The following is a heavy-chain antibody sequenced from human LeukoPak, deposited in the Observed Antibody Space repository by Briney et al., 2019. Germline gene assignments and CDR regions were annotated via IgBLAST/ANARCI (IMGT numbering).Heavy chain of an antibody. CDR3: ARLGDYYDSSGYYIRPAIFSY. CDR1: GGSISSSSYY. J-gene: IGHJ4*02. V-gene: IGHV4-39*01. CDR2: IYYSGST. D-gene: IGHD3-22*01. Sequence: SETLSLTCTVSGGSISSSSYYWGWIRQPPGKGLEWIGSIYYSGSTYYNPSLKSRVTISVDTSKNQFSLKLSSETAADTAVYYCARLGDYYDSSGYYIRPAIFSYWGQGTLVTVSS.